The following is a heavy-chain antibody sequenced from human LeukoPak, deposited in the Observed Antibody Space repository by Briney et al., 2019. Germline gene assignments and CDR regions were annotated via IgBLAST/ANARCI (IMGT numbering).Heavy chain of an antibody. Sequence: PGGSLRLSCAASGFTFDDYAMHWVRQAPGKGLEWVSGISWNSGSIGYADSVKGRFTISRDNAKNSLYLQMNSLRAEDTALYYCAKVTNPFGEFDYWVQGTLVTVSS. CDR3: AKVTNPFGEFDY. CDR1: GFTFDDYA. V-gene: IGHV3-9*01. J-gene: IGHJ4*02. CDR2: ISWNSGSI. D-gene: IGHD3-10*01.